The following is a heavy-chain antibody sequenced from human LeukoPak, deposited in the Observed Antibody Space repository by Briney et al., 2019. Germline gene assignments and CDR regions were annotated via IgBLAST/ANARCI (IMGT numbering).Heavy chain of an antibody. CDR1: GFTFSSYW. V-gene: IGHV3-74*01. J-gene: IGHJ5*02. Sequence: GGSLRLSGAASGFTFSSYWMHWVRQAPGKGLVWVSRINTDGSSTSYADSVKGRFTISRDNAKNTLYLQMNSLRAEDTAVYYCARARSGYCSSTSCSNWFDPWGQGTLVTVSS. CDR2: INTDGSST. D-gene: IGHD2-2*01. CDR3: ARARSGYCSSTSCSNWFDP.